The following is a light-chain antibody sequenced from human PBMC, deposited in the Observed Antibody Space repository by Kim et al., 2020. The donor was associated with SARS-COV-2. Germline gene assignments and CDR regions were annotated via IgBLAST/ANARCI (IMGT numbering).Light chain of an antibody. CDR2: AAS. Sequence: DIQMTQSPSSLSASVGDTVTISCRASQHVSSWVAWFQQKPGEAPKSLIYAASSLQRGVPSRFSGSGFGTDFTLTISSLQPDDFASYFCQQYDRFPITFSQGTRLEIK. J-gene: IGKJ5*01. CDR1: QHVSSW. V-gene: IGKV1D-16*01. CDR3: QQYDRFPIT.